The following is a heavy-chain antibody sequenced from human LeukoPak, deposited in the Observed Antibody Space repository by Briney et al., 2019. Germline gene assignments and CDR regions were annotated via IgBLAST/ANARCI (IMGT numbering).Heavy chain of an antibody. Sequence: GGSLRLSCEASGFTFSSHCMSWVRQAPARGLELVINIKQDGSDKYCMDSVERRYTISRDNAKNSLYLQISILRAADTAVYYGARIRVGVAVSAFDIWGQGTMVTVSS. J-gene: IGHJ3*02. D-gene: IGHD6-19*01. CDR2: IKQDGSDK. CDR3: ARIRVGVAVSAFDI. V-gene: IGHV3-7*01. CDR1: GFTFSSHC.